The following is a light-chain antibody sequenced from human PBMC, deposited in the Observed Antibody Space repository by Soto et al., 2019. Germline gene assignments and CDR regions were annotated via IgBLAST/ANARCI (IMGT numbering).Light chain of an antibody. V-gene: IGLV2-14*01. CDR2: EVS. J-gene: IGLJ1*01. CDR3: SSYTSSSTYV. Sequence: QSALTQPASMSGSPGQSITISCTGTSSDVGDYNYVSWYQQYAGRAPKLMIYEVSNRPSGVSNRFSGSKSDNTASLTISGLQAEDEADYYCSSYTSSSTYVFGTGTKLTVL. CDR1: SSDVGDYNY.